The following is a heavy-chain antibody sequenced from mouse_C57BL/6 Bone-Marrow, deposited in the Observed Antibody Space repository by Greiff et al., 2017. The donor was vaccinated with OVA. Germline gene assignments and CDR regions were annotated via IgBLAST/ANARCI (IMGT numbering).Heavy chain of an antibody. V-gene: IGHV2-2*01. CDR2: IWSGGST. D-gene: IGHD1-1*01. CDR1: GFSLTSYG. J-gene: IGHJ1*03. Sequence: VKLVESGPGLVQPSQSLSITCTVSGFSLTSYGVHWVRQSPGKGLEWLGVIWSGGSTDYNAAFISSLSISKDNSKSQVFFKMNSLQADDTAIYYCASSSYDWYFDVWGTGTTVTVSS. CDR3: ASSSYDWYFDV.